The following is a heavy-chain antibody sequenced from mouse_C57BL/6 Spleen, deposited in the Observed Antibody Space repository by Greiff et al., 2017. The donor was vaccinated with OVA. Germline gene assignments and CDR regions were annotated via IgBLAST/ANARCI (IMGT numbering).Heavy chain of an antibody. Sequence: VQLQQSVAELVRPGASVKLSCTASGFNIKNTYMHWVKQRPEQGLEWIGRIDPANGNTEYAPKFQGKATITADTSSNTAYLQLSSLTSEDTAIYYCARGDSSGYVSAWFAYWGQGTLVTVSA. J-gene: IGHJ3*01. CDR3: ARGDSSGYVSAWFAY. CDR2: IDPANGNT. CDR1: GFNIKNTY. V-gene: IGHV14-3*01. D-gene: IGHD3-2*02.